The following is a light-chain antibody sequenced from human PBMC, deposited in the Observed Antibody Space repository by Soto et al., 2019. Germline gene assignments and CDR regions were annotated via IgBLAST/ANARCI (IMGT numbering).Light chain of an antibody. CDR3: QKYNSAPHT. CDR1: QGISNY. CDR2: AAF. J-gene: IGKJ3*01. V-gene: IGKV1-27*01. Sequence: DIQMTQSPSSLSASVGDRVTITCRACQGISNYLAWYQQKPGKVPKLLIYAAFTLQSGVTSRFSGSGSGTDFTLTISSLQPEGVATYYCQKYNSAPHTFGRGTKVYVK.